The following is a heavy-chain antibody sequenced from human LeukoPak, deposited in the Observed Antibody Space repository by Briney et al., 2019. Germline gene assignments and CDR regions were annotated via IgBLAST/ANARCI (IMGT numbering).Heavy chain of an antibody. D-gene: IGHD3-10*01. CDR2: INHSGST. V-gene: IGHV4-34*01. J-gene: IGHJ3*02. CDR1: GGSFSGYY. CDR3: ARGKTRWNYYGSGYAFDI. Sequence: SETLSLTCAVYGGSFSGYYWSWIRQPPGKGLEWIGEINHSGSTNYNPSLKSRVTISVDTSKDQFSLKLSSVTAADTAVYYCARGKTRWNYYGSGYAFDIWGQGTMVTVSS.